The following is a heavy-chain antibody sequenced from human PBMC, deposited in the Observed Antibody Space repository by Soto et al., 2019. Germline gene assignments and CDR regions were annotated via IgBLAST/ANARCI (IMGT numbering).Heavy chain of an antibody. CDR3: ATRSIAVAGTVDAFDI. V-gene: IGHV5-51*01. J-gene: IGHJ3*02. CDR2: IYPGDSDT. Sequence: PGESLRISCKGSGYRFTSYWIGWVRQMPGKGLEWMGIIYPGDSDTRYSPSFQGQVTISADKSISTAYLQWSSLKASDTAMYYCATRSIAVAGTVDAFDIWGQGTMVTVS. CDR1: GYRFTSYW. D-gene: IGHD6-19*01.